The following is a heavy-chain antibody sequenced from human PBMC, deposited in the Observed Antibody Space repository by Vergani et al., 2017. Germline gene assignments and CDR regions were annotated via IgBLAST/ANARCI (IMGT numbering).Heavy chain of an antibody. CDR3: ARLSYDTTPYLQGGYDC. CDR2: ISSSSSYI. Sequence: EVQLVESGGGLVKRGGSLRLSCAASGFTFSSCSMNWVRQAPGKGLEWVSSISSSSSYIHYSDSLKGRFTISRDNAKSSLYLQMNSLRAEDTAVYYCARLSYDTTPYLQGGYDCWGQGTLVSVSS. D-gene: IGHD3-22*01. V-gene: IGHV3-21*04. J-gene: IGHJ4*02. CDR1: GFTFSSCS.